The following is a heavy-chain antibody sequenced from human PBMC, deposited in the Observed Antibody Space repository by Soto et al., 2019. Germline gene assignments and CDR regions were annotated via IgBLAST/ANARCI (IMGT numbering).Heavy chain of an antibody. CDR2: IYYSGST. D-gene: IGHD2-15*01. V-gene: IGHV4-31*03. CDR1: GGSISSGGYY. Sequence: PSETLSLTCTVSGGSISSGGYYWSWIRQHPGKGLEWIGYIYYSGSTYYNPSLKSRVTISVDTSKNQFSLKLSSVTAADTAVYYCARGGLGYCSGGSCYYYYGMDVWGQGTTVTVSS. CDR3: ARGGLGYCSGGSCYYYYGMDV. J-gene: IGHJ6*02.